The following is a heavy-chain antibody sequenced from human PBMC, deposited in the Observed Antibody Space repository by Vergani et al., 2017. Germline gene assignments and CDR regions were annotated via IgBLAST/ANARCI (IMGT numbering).Heavy chain of an antibody. CDR1: GFTFSSYG. CDR2: ISYDGSNK. V-gene: IGHV3-30*18. CDR3: AKSGGPHDFWSGYYYYYMDV. Sequence: QVQLVESGGGVVQPGRSLRLSCAASGFTFSSYGMHWVRQAPGKGLEWVAVISYDGSNKYYADSVKGRFTISRDNSKNTLYLQMNSLRAEDTAVYYCAKSGGPHDFWSGYYYYYMDVWAKGPRSPSP. J-gene: IGHJ6*03. D-gene: IGHD3-3*01.